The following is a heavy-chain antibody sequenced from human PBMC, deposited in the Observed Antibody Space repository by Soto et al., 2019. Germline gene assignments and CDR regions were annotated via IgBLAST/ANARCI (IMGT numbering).Heavy chain of an antibody. CDR3: PKTIYGDYPTDY. CDR2: ISYDGSNK. J-gene: IGHJ4*02. Sequence: QVQLVESGGGVVQPGRSLRLSCAASGFTFSSYGMHWVRQAPGKGLEWVAVISYDGSNKYYADSVKGRFTISRDNSKNTLYLQVNSLRAEDTAVYYCPKTIYGDYPTDYWGQGTLVTVSS. D-gene: IGHD4-17*01. V-gene: IGHV3-30*18. CDR1: GFTFSSYG.